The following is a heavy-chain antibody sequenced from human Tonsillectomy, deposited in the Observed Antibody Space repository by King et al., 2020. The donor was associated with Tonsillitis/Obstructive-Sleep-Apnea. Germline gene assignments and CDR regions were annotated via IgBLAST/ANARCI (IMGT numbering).Heavy chain of an antibody. V-gene: IGHV3-48*03. D-gene: IGHD5-18*01. CDR3: ARDLGVQLWADDY. Sequence: VQLVESGGGLVQPGGSLRLSCAASGFTFSSYEMNWVRQATGKGLEWVSYISSSGSTIYYADSVKGRFTISRDNAKNSLYLQMNSLRAEDTAVYYCARDLGVQLWADDYWGQGTLVTVSS. CDR2: ISSSGSTI. CDR1: GFTFSSYE. J-gene: IGHJ4*02.